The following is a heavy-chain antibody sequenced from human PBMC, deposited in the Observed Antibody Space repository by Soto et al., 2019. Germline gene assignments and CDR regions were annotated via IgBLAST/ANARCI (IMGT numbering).Heavy chain of an antibody. Sequence: SETLSLTCTVSGGSISSYYWSWIRQPPGKGLEWIGYIHYSGSTNYNPSLKSRVTISVDTSKNQFSLELSSVTAADTAVYYCARDYGDFNFDYWGQGTLATVSS. CDR2: IHYSGST. J-gene: IGHJ4*02. D-gene: IGHD4-17*01. CDR1: GGSISSYY. CDR3: ARDYGDFNFDY. V-gene: IGHV4-59*01.